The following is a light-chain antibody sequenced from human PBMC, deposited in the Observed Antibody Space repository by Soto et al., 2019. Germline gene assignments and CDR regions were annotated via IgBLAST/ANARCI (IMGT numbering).Light chain of an antibody. CDR1: QSVGST. Sequence: EIVMTPSPATLSVSPGEGATLSCRASQSVGSTLAWYQQRPGQAPRVLIYGASTRATGIPARFSGSGSGTEFTLTISSLQSEDFAVYYCQHYSTWFWTFGQGTKVEIK. V-gene: IGKV3-15*01. CDR3: QHYSTWFWT. CDR2: GAS. J-gene: IGKJ1*01.